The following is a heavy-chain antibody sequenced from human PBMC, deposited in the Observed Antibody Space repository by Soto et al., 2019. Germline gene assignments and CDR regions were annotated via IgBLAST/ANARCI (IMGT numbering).Heavy chain of an antibody. CDR3: ARDRRDYIWGSYPFDY. CDR1: GFTFSSYS. CDR2: ISSSSSYI. Sequence: GGSLRLSCAASGFTFSSYSMNWVRQAPGKGLEWVSSISSSSSYIYYADSVKGRFTISRDNAKNSLYLQMNSLRAEDTAVYYCARDRRDYIWGSYPFDYWGQGTLVTVSS. D-gene: IGHD3-16*01. V-gene: IGHV3-21*01. J-gene: IGHJ4*02.